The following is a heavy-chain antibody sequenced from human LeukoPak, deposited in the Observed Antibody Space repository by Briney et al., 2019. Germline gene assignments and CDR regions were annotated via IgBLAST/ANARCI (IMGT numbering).Heavy chain of an antibody. CDR1: GFTFSSYA. V-gene: IGHV3-23*01. Sequence: GGSLRLSCAASGFTFSSYAMSWVAQAQGKGRKGFSAISGSGGSNYYEDPVRGRFTTSRDNSKNTLYLQMNSLRAEDTAVYYCARWRIVPHYDILTGYADYWGQGPLVTVSS. D-gene: IGHD3-9*01. J-gene: IGHJ4*02. CDR2: ISGSGGSN. CDR3: ARWRIVPHYDILTGYADY.